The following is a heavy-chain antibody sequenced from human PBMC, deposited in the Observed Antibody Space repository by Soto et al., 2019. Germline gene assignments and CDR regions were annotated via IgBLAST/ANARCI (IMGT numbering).Heavy chain of an antibody. J-gene: IGHJ4*02. D-gene: IGHD1-1*01. CDR2: ISAHNGNT. CDR3: ARGRYGDY. V-gene: IGHV1-18*01. CDR1: GYTFTSYG. Sequence: QVHLVQSGAEVKKPGASVKVSCKASGYTFTSYGITWVRQAPGQGLEWMGWISAHNGNTDYAQKLQGRVIVTRDTPTSTAYMELRSLRSADKAVYYCARGRYGDYWGQGARVTVSS.